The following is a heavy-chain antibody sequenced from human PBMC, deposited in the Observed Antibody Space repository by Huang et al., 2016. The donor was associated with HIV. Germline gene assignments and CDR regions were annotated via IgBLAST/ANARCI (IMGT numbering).Heavy chain of an antibody. V-gene: IGHV3-7*01. CDR1: TFSFGAYW. CDR3: ATKTGAMDI. Sequence: VESGGRLVQPGGSIRLSCVGSTFSFGAYWMSWVRQTQGKGLEWVANIKQEESEKYYVESVKGRFNISRDNAKKILFLQMDNVRVEDTATYYCATKTGAMDIWGQGTAVTVS. D-gene: IGHD1-7*01. CDR2: IKQEESEK. J-gene: IGHJ6*02.